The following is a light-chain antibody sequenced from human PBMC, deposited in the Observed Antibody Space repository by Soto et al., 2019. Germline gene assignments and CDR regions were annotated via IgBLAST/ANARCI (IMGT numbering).Light chain of an antibody. CDR2: GAS. V-gene: IGKV3-20*01. Sequence: EIVLTQSPGTLSLSPGERATLSCRASQSISSSYLAWYQQKPGQAPRLLIYGASSRATGIPDRFSGSGFGTDFTLTISRLEPEDFAVYYCQQYGSSPWTFGQGTKV. J-gene: IGKJ1*01. CDR1: QSISSSY. CDR3: QQYGSSPWT.